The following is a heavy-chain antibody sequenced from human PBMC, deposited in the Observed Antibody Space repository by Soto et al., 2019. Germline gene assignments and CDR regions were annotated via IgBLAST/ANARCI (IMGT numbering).Heavy chain of an antibody. CDR1: GGSIRSYY. J-gene: IGHJ4*02. CDR3: ARQESYYDSSSHPNTIFDY. CDR2: IFYSGST. Sequence: QVQLQESGPGLVRPSGTLSLTCTVSGGSIRSYYWSWIWQSPGKGLERIGFIFYSGSTNYNPSLKSQVIISVGTSKNQFTLNLTSVTAADAAVYYCARQESYYDSSSHPNTIFDYWGQGALVTVSS. V-gene: IGHV4-59*08. D-gene: IGHD3-22*01.